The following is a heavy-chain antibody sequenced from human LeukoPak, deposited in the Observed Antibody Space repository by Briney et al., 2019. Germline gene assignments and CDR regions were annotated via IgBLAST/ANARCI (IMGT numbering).Heavy chain of an antibody. CDR1: GDSISSGRYF. CDR2: VYTSGTT. V-gene: IGHV4-61*02. CDR3: ARGGILYSLDV. Sequence: PSETLSLTCTVSGDSISSGRYFWSWIRQPAEMGLEWIGRVYTSGTTNYNPSLKSRVSISVDTSKNQFSLKLSSGTAADTAVYYCARGGILYSLDVWGKGTTVTVSS. D-gene: IGHD2-15*01. J-gene: IGHJ6*04.